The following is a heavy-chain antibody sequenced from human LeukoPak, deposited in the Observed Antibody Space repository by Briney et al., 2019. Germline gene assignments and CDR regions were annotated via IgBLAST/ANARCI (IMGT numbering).Heavy chain of an antibody. CDR2: ISGSGGST. Sequence: GGSLRLSCAASGFTFSSYAMSWVRQAPGKGLEWVSAISGSGGSTYYADSVKGRFTISRDNSKNTLYLQMNSLRAEDTAVYYCASCSGDRGVSYYYGMDVWGQGTTVTVSS. V-gene: IGHV3-23*01. CDR3: ASCSGDRGVSYYYGMDV. D-gene: IGHD3-10*01. CDR1: GFTFSSYA. J-gene: IGHJ6*02.